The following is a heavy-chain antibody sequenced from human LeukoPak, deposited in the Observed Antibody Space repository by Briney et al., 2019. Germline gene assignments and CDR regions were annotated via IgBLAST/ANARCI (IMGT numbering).Heavy chain of an antibody. J-gene: IGHJ4*02. CDR2: IYYSGST. CDR1: GGSISSYY. CDR3: ARGTYYYGSGSYFDY. V-gene: IGHV4-59*01. Sequence: SETLTLTCTVSGGSISSYYWSWIRQPPGKGLEWIGYIYYSGSTNYNPSLKSRVTISVDTSKNQFSLKLSSVTAADTAVYYCARGTYYYGSGSYFDYWGQGTLVTVSS. D-gene: IGHD3-10*01.